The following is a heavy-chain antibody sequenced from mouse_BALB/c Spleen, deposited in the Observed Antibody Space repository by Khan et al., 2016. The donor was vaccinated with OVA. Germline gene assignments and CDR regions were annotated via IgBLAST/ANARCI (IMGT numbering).Heavy chain of an antibody. CDR1: GYSITSNYA. CDR2: ISYSGST. CDR3: ARGNYYGYAMDY. Sequence: EVQLQESGPGLVKPSQSLSLTCTVTGYSITSNYAWNWIRQFPGNKLEWMGYISYSGSTNYNPSLKSRISIPRDTSKNPFFLQLNSVTTEDTATYYCARGNYYGYAMDYWGQGTSITVSS. J-gene: IGHJ4*01. D-gene: IGHD1-1*01. V-gene: IGHV3-2*02.